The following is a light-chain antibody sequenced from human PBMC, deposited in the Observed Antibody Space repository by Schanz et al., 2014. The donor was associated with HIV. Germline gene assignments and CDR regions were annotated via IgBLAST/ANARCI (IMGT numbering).Light chain of an antibody. CDR1: SSNIRSNT. CDR2: NTY. Sequence: QSVLTQPPSASGTPGQRVTISCSGSSSNIRSNTINWYQQPPGTAPKLVIYNTYHRPSGVPDRFSGSKSGTSASLAISGLQAEDEADYYCQSYDSTLTLYVFGTGTKLTVL. V-gene: IGLV1-44*01. CDR3: QSYDSTLTLYV. J-gene: IGLJ1*01.